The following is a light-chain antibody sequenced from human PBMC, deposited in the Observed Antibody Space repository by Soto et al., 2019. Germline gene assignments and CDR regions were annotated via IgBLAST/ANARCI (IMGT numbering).Light chain of an antibody. J-gene: IGLJ2*01. Sequence: QSALTQPPSASGSPGQSVTISCTGTSSDVGGYNYVSWFQQYPGKAPKLMVYEVNKRPSGVPDRFSGSKSGNTASLTVSGLQAEDEADYYCSSYAGSKNLVFGGGTKLTVL. CDR2: EVN. CDR3: SSYAGSKNLV. CDR1: SSDVGGYNY. V-gene: IGLV2-8*01.